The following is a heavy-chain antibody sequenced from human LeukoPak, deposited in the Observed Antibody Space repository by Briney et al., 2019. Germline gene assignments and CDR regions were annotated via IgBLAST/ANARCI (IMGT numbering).Heavy chain of an antibody. D-gene: IGHD4/OR15-4a*01. CDR3: VRHDGRGGATMGAWDC. J-gene: IGHJ4*02. Sequence: SETLSLTCAVYGGSFSGHYWSWIRQPPGKGLEWIGEINHSGSTNYNPSLKSRVTISRDTSKNQFSLQLHSVTAADTAVYYCVRHDGRGGATMGAWDCWGQGSLVTVSS. CDR1: GGSFSGHY. V-gene: IGHV4-34*01. CDR2: INHSGST.